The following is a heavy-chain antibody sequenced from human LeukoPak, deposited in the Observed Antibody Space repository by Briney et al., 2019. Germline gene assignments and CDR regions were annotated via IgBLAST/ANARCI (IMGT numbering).Heavy chain of an antibody. Sequence: GGSLRLSCAASGFTFSSYAMSWVRQAPGKGLEWVSYISGSSNYIYYADSVKGRFTISRDNAKNSVYLQMNGLRAEDTAVYFCAREPSGWYVDYWGQGTLVTVSS. CDR3: AREPSGWYVDY. D-gene: IGHD6-19*01. J-gene: IGHJ4*02. V-gene: IGHV3-21*01. CDR2: ISGSSNYI. CDR1: GFTFSSYA.